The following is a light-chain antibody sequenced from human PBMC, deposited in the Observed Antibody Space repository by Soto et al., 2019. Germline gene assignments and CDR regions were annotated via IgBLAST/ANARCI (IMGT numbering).Light chain of an antibody. V-gene: IGKV3-20*01. CDR1: QSVSSY. J-gene: IGKJ5*01. CDR3: QQYGSSGT. CDR2: GAS. Sequence: PGERATLSCRASQSVSSYLAWYQQKPGQAPRLLIYGASNRATGIPDRFSGSGSGTDSTLTISRLEPEDFAVYYCQQYGSSGTFGQGTRLEIK.